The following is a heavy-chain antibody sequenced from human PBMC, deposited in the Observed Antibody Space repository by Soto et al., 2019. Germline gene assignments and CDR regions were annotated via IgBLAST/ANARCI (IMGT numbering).Heavy chain of an antibody. CDR3: AGHSSGVPGYYYGMDV. V-gene: IGHV1-69*13. CDR2: IIPIFDTA. CDR1: GGTFSSYA. Sequence: SVKVSCKASGGTFSSYAISWVRQAPGQGLEWMGGIIPIFDTADYAQKFQGRVTITADESTNTAYMELSSLRSEDTAVYYCAGHSSGVPGYYYGMDVWGQGTTVTVAS. D-gene: IGHD3-22*01. J-gene: IGHJ6*02.